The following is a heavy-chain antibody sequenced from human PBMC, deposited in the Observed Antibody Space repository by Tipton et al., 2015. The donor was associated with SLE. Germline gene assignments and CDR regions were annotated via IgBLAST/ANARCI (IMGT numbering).Heavy chain of an antibody. CDR3: ARPIAAAGPDDAFDI. CDR1: GGSLSSHY. D-gene: IGHD6-13*01. Sequence: TLSLTCTVSGGSLSSHYWSWIRQPPGKGLEWIGYIYYSGSNNYNPSPKSRVTISVDTTKNQFSLKLSSVTAADTAGYYCARPIAAAGPDDAFDIWGQGTMVTVSS. J-gene: IGHJ3*02. V-gene: IGHV4-59*11. CDR2: IYYSGSN.